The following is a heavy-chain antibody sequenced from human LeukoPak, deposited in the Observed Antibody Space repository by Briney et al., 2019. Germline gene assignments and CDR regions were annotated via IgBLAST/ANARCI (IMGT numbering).Heavy chain of an antibody. CDR2: IYYSGST. V-gene: IGHV4-59*01. CDR1: GGSISGYY. J-gene: IGHJ5*02. CDR3: ARGALYNWFDP. Sequence: SETLSLTCTVSGGSISGYYWSWIRQPPGKGLEWIGYIYYSGSTNYNPSLKSRVTISVDTSKNQFSLKLSSVTAADTAVYYCARGALYNWFDPWGQGTLVTVSS.